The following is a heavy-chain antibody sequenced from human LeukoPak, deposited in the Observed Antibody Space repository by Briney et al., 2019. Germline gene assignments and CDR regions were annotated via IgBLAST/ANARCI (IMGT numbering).Heavy chain of an antibody. V-gene: IGHV4-34*01. CDR1: GGSFSGYY. D-gene: IGHD5-18*01. CDR3: ARGYSYGYWGY. J-gene: IGHJ4*02. CDR2: INHSGST. Sequence: SETLSLTCAVYGGSFSGYYWSWIRQPPGKGLEWIGEINHSGSTNYNPSLRSRVTISVDTSKNQFSLKPTSVTAADTAVYYCARGYSYGYWGYWGQGTPVTVSS.